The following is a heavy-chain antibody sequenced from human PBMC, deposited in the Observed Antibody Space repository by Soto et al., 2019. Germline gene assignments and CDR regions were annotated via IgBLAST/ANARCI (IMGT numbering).Heavy chain of an antibody. D-gene: IGHD1-26*01. CDR2: FDPEDGET. CDR1: GYTLTELS. J-gene: IGHJ3*02. CDR3: ATDSDYSGSYSAFDI. V-gene: IGHV1-24*01. Sequence: ASLKVSCKVSGYTLTELSMHWVRQAPGKGLEWMGGFDPEDGETIYAQKFQGRVTMTEDTSTDTAYMELSSLRSEDTAVYYCATDSDYSGSYSAFDIWGQGTMVTVSS.